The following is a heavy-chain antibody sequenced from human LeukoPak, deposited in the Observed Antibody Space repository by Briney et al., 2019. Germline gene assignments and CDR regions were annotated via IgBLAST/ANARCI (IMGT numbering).Heavy chain of an antibody. D-gene: IGHD2-21*02. CDR3: ARIASDYYYYYYMDV. V-gene: IGHV5-51*01. CDR2: IYPGDSDT. Sequence: GESLKISCKGSGYSFTSYWIGWVRQMPGKGLELMGIIYPGDSDTRYSPSFQGQVTISADKSISTAYLQWSSLKASDTAMYYCARIASDYYYYYYMDVWGKGTTVTVSS. CDR1: GYSFTSYW. J-gene: IGHJ6*03.